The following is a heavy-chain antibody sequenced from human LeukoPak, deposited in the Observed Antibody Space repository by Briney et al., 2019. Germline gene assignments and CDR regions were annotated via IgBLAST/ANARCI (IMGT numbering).Heavy chain of an antibody. Sequence: PSETLSLTCAVYGGSFSDYFWNWIRQPPGKGLEWIGHIDYSGSTIYNPSVKSRVTISVDTSNNQFYLKLSSVTAADTAVYYCARETGYSGYDEAFDVWGPGTVVSVSS. CDR2: IDYSGST. CDR1: GGSFSDYF. D-gene: IGHD5-12*01. V-gene: IGHV4-34*01. J-gene: IGHJ3*01. CDR3: ARETGYSGYDEAFDV.